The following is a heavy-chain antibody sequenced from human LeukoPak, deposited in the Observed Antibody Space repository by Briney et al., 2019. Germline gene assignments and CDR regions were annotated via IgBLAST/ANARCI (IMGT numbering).Heavy chain of an antibody. Sequence: GGSLRLSCAASGFTFSDYYMSWIRQAPGKGLEWVSYISSSGSTIYYADSVKGRFTISRDNAKNSLYLQMNSLRAEDTAVYYCARVGIQVWFPYYFDYWGQGTLVTVSS. V-gene: IGHV3-11*01. J-gene: IGHJ4*02. CDR3: ARVGIQVWFPYYFDY. D-gene: IGHD5-18*01. CDR2: ISSSGSTI. CDR1: GFTFSDYY.